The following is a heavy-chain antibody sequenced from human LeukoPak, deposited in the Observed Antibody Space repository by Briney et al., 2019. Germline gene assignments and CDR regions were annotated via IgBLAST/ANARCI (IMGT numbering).Heavy chain of an antibody. V-gene: IGHV3-30-3*01. Sequence: GGSLRLSCAASGFTFSSYAMHWVRQAPGKGLEWVAVISYDGSNKYYADSVKGRFTISRDNSKNTLYLQMNSLRAEDTAVYYCARDRSGGYYFDYWGQGTLVTVSS. J-gene: IGHJ4*02. CDR2: ISYDGSNK. CDR1: GFTFSSYA. CDR3: ARDRSGGYYFDY. D-gene: IGHD2-15*01.